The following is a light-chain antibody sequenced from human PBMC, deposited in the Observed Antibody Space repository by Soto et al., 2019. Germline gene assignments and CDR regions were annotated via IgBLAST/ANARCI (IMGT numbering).Light chain of an antibody. CDR1: QDIGND. Sequence: IQMTQSPSSMSASVGDRVTITCRASQDIGNDLGWYQQKPGKAPRLLISTASTLESGVPARFSGSGSGTHFILTISSLQPEDFATYFCLQEYNYPRTFGQGTQVEI. CDR3: LQEYNYPRT. J-gene: IGKJ1*01. V-gene: IGKV1-6*01. CDR2: TAS.